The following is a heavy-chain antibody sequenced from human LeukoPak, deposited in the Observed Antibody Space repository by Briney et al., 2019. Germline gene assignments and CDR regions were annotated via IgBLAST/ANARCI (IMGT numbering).Heavy chain of an antibody. CDR1: GFTFDDYA. D-gene: IGHD3-22*01. CDR3: AKGLSYYYDSSGYIDY. J-gene: IGHJ4*02. CDR2: ISWNSGSI. Sequence: GRSLRLSCAASGFTFDDYAMHWVRQAPGKGLEWVSGISWNSGSIGYADSVKGRFTISRDNAKNSLYPQMNSLRAEDTALYYCAKGLSYYYDSSGYIDYWGQGTLVTVSS. V-gene: IGHV3-9*01.